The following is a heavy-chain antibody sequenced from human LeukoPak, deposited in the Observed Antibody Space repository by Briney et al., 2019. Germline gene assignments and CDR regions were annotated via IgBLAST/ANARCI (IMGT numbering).Heavy chain of an antibody. J-gene: IGHJ6*03. CDR3: ARGGAYYSSSPSYYYYYMDV. D-gene: IGHD6-13*01. Sequence: SETLSLTCAVYGGSFSGYYWSWIRQPPGKGLEWIGEINHSGSTNYNPSLKSRVTISVDTSKNQFSLKLSSVTAADTAVYYCARGGAYYSSSPSYYYYYMDVWGKGTTVTVSS. CDR2: INHSGST. CDR1: GGSFSGYY. V-gene: IGHV4-34*01.